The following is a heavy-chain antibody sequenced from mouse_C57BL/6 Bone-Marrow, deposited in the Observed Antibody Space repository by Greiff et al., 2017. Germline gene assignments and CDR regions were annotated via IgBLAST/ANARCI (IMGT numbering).Heavy chain of an antibody. CDR2: IDPEDGET. CDR3: SSSHDGYYWYFDV. D-gene: IGHD2-3*01. J-gene: IGHJ1*03. Sequence: VQLQQSGAELVKPGASVKLSCTASGFNIKDYYMHWVKQRTEQGLEWIGRIDPEDGETKYAPKFQGKATITADPSSHTAYLQLSSLTSEDTAVYYCSSSHDGYYWYFDVWGTGTTVTVSS. CDR1: GFNIKDYY. V-gene: IGHV14-2*01.